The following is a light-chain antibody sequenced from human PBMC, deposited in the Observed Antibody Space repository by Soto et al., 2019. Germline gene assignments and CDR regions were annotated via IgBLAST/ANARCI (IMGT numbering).Light chain of an antibody. V-gene: IGKV3-11*01. CDR1: QSVSNY. CDR3: RQRSNWPPVT. J-gene: IGKJ4*02. CDR2: DAS. Sequence: EIVLTQSPATLSLPPGERATLSCRASQSVSNYLAWYQQKPGQAPRLLIYDASNRASGIPARFSGSGAGTDFTLTISSLDPEDFSVYYCRQRSNWPPVTVGGGPKVELK.